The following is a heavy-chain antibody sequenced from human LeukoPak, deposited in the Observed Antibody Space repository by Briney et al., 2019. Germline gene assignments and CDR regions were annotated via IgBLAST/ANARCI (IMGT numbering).Heavy chain of an antibody. V-gene: IGHV3-7*01. CDR1: GFTFSSYW. CDR3: ARVKSSSPGY. Sequence: GGSLRLSCAASGFTFSSYWISWVRQAPGKGLEWVANIKQDGSEKYYVDSVKGRSTISRDNAKNSLYLQMNSLRAEDTAVYYCARVKSSSPGYWGQGTLVTVSS. D-gene: IGHD6-6*01. CDR2: IKQDGSEK. J-gene: IGHJ4*02.